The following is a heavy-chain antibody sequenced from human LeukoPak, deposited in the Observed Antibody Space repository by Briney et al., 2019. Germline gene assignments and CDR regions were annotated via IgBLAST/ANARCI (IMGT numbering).Heavy chain of an antibody. CDR3: ANSPKSDY. V-gene: IGHV3-23*01. Sequence: GGSLRLSCAASGFTFSSYAMTWVRQAPGKGLEWLSAISGSGGSTYYADSVQGRFTISRDNSKNTLYLQMSSLRAEDTAVYYCANSPKSDYWGQGTLVTVSS. CDR2: ISGSGGST. J-gene: IGHJ4*02. CDR1: GFTFSSYA.